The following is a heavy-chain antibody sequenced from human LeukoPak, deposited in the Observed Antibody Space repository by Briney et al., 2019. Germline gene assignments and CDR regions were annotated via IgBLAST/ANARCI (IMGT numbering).Heavy chain of an antibody. CDR2: IYSGGST. CDR3: ARDPYSSSSMAPANY. CDR1: GFTVSSNY. D-gene: IGHD6-6*01. J-gene: IGHJ4*02. V-gene: IGHV3-66*01. Sequence: PGGSLRLSCAASGFTVSSNYMSWVRQTPGKGLEWVSVIYSGGSTYYADSVKGRFTISRDNSKNTLYLQMNSLRAEDPAVYYCARDPYSSSSMAPANYWGQGTLVTVSS.